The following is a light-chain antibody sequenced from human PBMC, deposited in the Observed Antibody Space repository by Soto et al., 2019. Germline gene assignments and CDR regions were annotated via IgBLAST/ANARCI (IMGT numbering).Light chain of an antibody. CDR3: QQYGSSPRT. CDR1: QSVSSGF. J-gene: IGKJ1*01. CDR2: GAS. V-gene: IGKV3-20*01. Sequence: EIVMTQSPATLSVSPGERVTLSCRASQSVSSGFLAWYQQKPGQAPRLLIYGASSRATGIPDRFSGSGSGTDFTLTISRLEPEDFAVYYCQQYGSSPRTFGQGTKVDIK.